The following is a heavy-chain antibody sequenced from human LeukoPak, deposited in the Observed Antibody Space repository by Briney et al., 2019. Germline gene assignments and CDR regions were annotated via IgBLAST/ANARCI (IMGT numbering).Heavy chain of an antibody. CDR3: AKSLYGSGSYYNWFDP. CDR2: ISHSGST. Sequence: SETLSLTCAVYGGSFSGYYWSWIRQPPGKGLEWIGEISHSGSTSYNPSLKSRVTISLDTSKNQFSLKLSSVTAADTAVYYCAKSLYGSGSYYNWFDPWGQGTLVTVSS. CDR1: GGSFSGYY. J-gene: IGHJ5*02. V-gene: IGHV4-34*01. D-gene: IGHD3-10*01.